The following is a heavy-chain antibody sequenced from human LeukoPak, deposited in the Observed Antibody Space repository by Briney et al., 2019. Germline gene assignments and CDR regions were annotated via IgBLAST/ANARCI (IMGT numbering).Heavy chain of an antibody. D-gene: IGHD4-23*01. CDR2: IYHSGST. Sequence: SETLSLTCAVSGYSISSGYYWGWIRQPPGKGLEWIGSIYHSGSTYYNPSLKSRVIISVDTSKNQFSLKLSSVNAADTAVYYCARLYYGGITYYYYMDVWGKGTTVTVSS. J-gene: IGHJ6*03. CDR3: ARLYYGGITYYYYMDV. V-gene: IGHV4-38-2*01. CDR1: GYSISSGYY.